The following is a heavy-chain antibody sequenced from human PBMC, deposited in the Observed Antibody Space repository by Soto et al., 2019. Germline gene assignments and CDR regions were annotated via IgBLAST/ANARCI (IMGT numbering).Heavy chain of an antibody. CDR2: ISAYNGNT. J-gene: IGHJ4*02. Sequence: ASVKVSCKASGYTFTSYGISWVRQAPGQGLEWMGWISAYNGNTNYAQKLQGRVTMTTDTSTSTAYMELRSLRSDDTAVYYCARGSLDIVATITISLVYWGQGTLVTVSS. CDR3: ARGSLDIVATITISLVY. CDR1: GYTFTSYG. D-gene: IGHD5-12*01. V-gene: IGHV1-18*01.